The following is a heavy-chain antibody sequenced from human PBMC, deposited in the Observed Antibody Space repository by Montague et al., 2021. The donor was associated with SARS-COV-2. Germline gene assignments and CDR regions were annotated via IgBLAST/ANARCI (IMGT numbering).Heavy chain of an antibody. Sequence: PALVKPTQTLTLTCTFSGFSLKTSGVGVGWIRQSPGKALEWLALIYWSDDKHYSPSLKSRLTVTKDTSKNQVVLSMTNMDPVDTATYYCAHPRAHSSDTTCYPEGYFDFWGRGTLVTVSS. CDR3: AHPRAHSSDTTCYPEGYFDF. V-gene: IGHV2-5*01. D-gene: IGHD2-2*01. CDR2: IYWSDDK. CDR1: GFSLKTSGVG. J-gene: IGHJ4*02.